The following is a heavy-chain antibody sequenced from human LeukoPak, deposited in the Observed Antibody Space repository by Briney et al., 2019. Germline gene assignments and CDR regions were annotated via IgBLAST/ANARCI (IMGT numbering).Heavy chain of an antibody. CDR2: IYYSGST. D-gene: IGHD2-15*01. Sequence: PSETLSLTCTVSGRSISSYYWSWVRQPPGEGLEWIGYIYYSGSTNYNTSLKSRVTISVDTSKTQFSLKLSSVTAADTAVYYCARRSGGRRGDFDYWGQGTLVTVSS. CDR1: GRSISSYY. V-gene: IGHV4-59*01. J-gene: IGHJ4*02. CDR3: ARRSGGRRGDFDY.